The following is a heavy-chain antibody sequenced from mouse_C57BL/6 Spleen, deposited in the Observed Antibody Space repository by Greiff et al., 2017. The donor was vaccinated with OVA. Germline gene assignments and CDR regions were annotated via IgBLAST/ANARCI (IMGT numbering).Heavy chain of an antibody. J-gene: IGHJ1*03. CDR1: GYSFTGYY. Sequence: VQLQQSGPELVKPGASVKISCKASGYSFTGYYMNWVKQSPEKSLEWIGEINPSTGGTTYNQKFKAKATLTVDKSSGTAYMQRKSLTSEDSAVYDCARGDYDVYFDVWGTGTTVTVSS. V-gene: IGHV1-42*01. CDR2: INPSTGGT. D-gene: IGHD2-4*01. CDR3: ARGDYDVYFDV.